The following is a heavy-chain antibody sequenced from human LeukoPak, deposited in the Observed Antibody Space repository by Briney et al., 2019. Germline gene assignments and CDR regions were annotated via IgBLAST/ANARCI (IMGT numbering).Heavy chain of an antibody. Sequence: LRLSCAASGFTFDDYAMHWVRQAPGKGLEWVSGISWNSGSIGYADSVKGRFTISRDNAKNSLYLQMNSLRAEDTALYYCAKDIGSGSYYIWGQFDYWGQGTLVTVSS. D-gene: IGHD1-26*01. CDR2: ISWNSGSI. CDR1: GFTFDDYA. CDR3: AKDIGSGSYYIWGQFDY. V-gene: IGHV3-9*01. J-gene: IGHJ4*02.